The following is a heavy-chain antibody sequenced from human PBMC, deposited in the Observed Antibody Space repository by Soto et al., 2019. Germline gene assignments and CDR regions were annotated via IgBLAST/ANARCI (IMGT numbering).Heavy chain of an antibody. V-gene: IGHV1-18*01. CDR3: ARTLKPRLVSTSYLWFDP. J-gene: IGHJ5*02. Sequence: ASVKVSCKASGYTFTSYGISWVRQAPGQGLEWMGWISAYNGNTNYAQKLQGRVTMTTDTSTGTAYMELRSLRSDDTAVYYCARTLKPRLVSTSYLWFDPWGQGTLVTVSS. D-gene: IGHD2-2*01. CDR2: ISAYNGNT. CDR1: GYTFTSYG.